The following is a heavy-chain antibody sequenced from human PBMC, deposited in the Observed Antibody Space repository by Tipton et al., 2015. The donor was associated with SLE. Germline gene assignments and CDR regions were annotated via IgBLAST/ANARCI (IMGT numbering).Heavy chain of an antibody. CDR1: GGSINSGSRH. Sequence: TLSLTCTVSGGSINSGSRHWNWIRQPAGKGLEWIGRIYTSGSTNYNPSLKSRVTISIDTSKNQFSLKVSSVTAADTAVYYCARRITGTSRMDVWGKGITVTVSS. CDR3: ARRITGTSRMDV. D-gene: IGHD1-7*01. V-gene: IGHV4-61*02. CDR2: IYTSGST. J-gene: IGHJ6*04.